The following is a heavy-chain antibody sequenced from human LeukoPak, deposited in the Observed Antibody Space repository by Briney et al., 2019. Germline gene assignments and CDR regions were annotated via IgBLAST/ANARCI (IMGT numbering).Heavy chain of an antibody. J-gene: IGHJ6*02. D-gene: IGHD6-6*01. CDR2: IIPIFGTA. V-gene: IGHV1-69*13. CDR3: ARLDEYSSSSRYYGMDV. Sequence: SVKVSCTASGGTFSSYAISWVRQAPGQGLEWMGGIIPIFGTANYAQKFQGRVTITADESTSTAYMELSSLRSEDTAVYYCARLDEYSSSSRYYGMDVWGQGTTVTVSS. CDR1: GGTFSSYA.